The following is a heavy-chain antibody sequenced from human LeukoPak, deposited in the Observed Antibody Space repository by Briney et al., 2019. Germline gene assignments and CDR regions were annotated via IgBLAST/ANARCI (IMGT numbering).Heavy chain of an antibody. Sequence: ASVKVSRKASGYTFTSYAMQWVRQAPGQRLEWMGWINAGNGNTKYSQKFQDRVTITRDTSASTAYMELSSLRSDDTAVYYCARELYSGYDVPGHWGQGTLVTVSS. CDR3: ARELYSGYDVPGH. CDR1: GYTFTSYA. CDR2: INAGNGNT. V-gene: IGHV1-3*01. D-gene: IGHD5-12*01. J-gene: IGHJ4*02.